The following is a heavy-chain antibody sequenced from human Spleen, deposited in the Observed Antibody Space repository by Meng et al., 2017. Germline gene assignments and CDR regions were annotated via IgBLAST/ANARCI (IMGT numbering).Heavy chain of an antibody. D-gene: IGHD3-3*01. V-gene: IGHV6-1*01. J-gene: IGHJ4*02. CDR1: GDSVSSNTGT. CDR3: AREDATIFGVGSFDY. Sequence: SETLSLTCAISGDSVSSNTGTWNWIRQSPSRGLEWLGRTYYRSKWYNDYAVSVKSRITINPDTSKNQFSLQLNSVTPEDTAVYYCAREDATIFGVGSFDYWGQGTLVTVSS. CDR2: TYYRSKWYN.